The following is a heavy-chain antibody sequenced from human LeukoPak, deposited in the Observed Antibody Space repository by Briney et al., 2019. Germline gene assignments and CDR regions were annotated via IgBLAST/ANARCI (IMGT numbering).Heavy chain of an antibody. V-gene: IGHV3-7*01. D-gene: IGHD6-19*01. CDR2: IKQDGSEK. CDR1: GFTFSSYW. Sequence: GGSLRLSCAASGFTFSSYWMSWVRQAPGKGLEWVANIKQDGSEKYYVDYLRGRFTISRDNAKSSLYLQMNSLRVEDTAVYYCAREISSWYRTEGRFDPWGQGTLVTVSS. CDR3: AREISSWYRTEGRFDP. J-gene: IGHJ5*02.